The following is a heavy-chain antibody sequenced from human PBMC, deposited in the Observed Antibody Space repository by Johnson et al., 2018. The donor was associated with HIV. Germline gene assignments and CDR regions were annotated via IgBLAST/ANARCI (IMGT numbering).Heavy chain of an antibody. D-gene: IGHD2-15*01. CDR3: ARAVARGHGRANGYI. CDR2: ISSSGSTI. J-gene: IGHJ3*02. V-gene: IGHV3-11*04. Sequence: VQLVESGGGLVKPGGSLRLSCAASGFTFSHAWMSWVRQAPGKGLEWVSYISSSGSTIYYADSVKGRFTISRDNAKNSLYLQMNSLRAEDTAVYYCARAVARGHGRANGYIWGQGTMVTVSS. CDR1: GFTFSHAW.